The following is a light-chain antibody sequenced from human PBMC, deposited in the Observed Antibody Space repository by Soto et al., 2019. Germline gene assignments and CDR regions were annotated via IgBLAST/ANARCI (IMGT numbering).Light chain of an antibody. V-gene: IGLV2-14*01. CDR2: EVS. J-gene: IGLJ1*01. CDR1: SSDTAGYNY. Sequence: QSVRTQPASVSGSPGQSITISCTGTSSDTAGYNYVSWYQQHPGKAPKLMIYEVSNRPSGVSNRFSGSQSGNTASLTISGLQAEDEANYYCSSYTTSNTPLYVFGTGTKVTV. CDR3: SSYTTSNTPLYV.